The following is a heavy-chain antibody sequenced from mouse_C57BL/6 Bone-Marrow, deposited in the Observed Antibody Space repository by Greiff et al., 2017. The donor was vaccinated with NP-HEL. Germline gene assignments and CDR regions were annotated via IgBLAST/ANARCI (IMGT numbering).Heavy chain of an antibody. CDR2: INPNNGGT. CDR1: GYTFTDYN. V-gene: IGHV1-18*01. D-gene: IGHD2-3*01. CDR3: ASSGRLLYWYFDV. Sequence: EVQLQQSGPELVKPGASVKIPCKASGYTFTDYNMDWVKQSHGKSLEWIGDINPNNGGTIYNQKFKGKATLTVDKSSSTAYMELRSLTSEDTAVYDCASSGRLLYWYFDVWGTGTTVTVSS. J-gene: IGHJ1*03.